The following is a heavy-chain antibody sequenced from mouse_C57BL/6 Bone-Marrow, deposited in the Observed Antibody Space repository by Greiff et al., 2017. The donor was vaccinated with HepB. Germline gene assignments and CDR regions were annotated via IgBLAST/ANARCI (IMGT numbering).Heavy chain of an antibody. V-gene: IGHV1-19*01. CDR1: GYTFTDYY. CDR3: ARGGAMDY. J-gene: IGHJ4*01. Sequence: EVQLQQPGAELVKPGASVKMSCKASGYTFTDYYMNWVKQSHGKSLEWIGVINPYNGGTSYNQKFKGKATLTVDKSSSTAYMELNSLTSEDSAVYYCARGGAMDYWGQGTSVTVSS. CDR2: INPYNGGT.